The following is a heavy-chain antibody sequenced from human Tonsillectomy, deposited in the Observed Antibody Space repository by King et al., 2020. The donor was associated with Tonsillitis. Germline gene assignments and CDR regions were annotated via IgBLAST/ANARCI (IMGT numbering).Heavy chain of an antibody. CDR2: MSGSGGST. Sequence: VQLVESGGGLVQPGGSLRLSCAASGFTFSSYDMSWVRQAPGKGLEWVSAMSGSGGSTYYADSVKGRFTISRDNSKNTLYRQMNSLRAEDTAGYYCAKDRRSGWSRGAFDIWGQGTMVTVSS. D-gene: IGHD6-19*01. CDR3: AKDRRSGWSRGAFDI. V-gene: IGHV3-23*04. CDR1: GFTFSSYD. J-gene: IGHJ3*02.